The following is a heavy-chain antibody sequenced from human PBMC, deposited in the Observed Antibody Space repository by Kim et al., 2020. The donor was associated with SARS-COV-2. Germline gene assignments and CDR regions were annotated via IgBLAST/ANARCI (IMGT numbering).Heavy chain of an antibody. D-gene: IGHD3-10*01. CDR1: GFTFTSSA. J-gene: IGHJ6*03. CDR2: IVVGSGNT. V-gene: IGHV1-58*02. Sequence: SVKVSCKASGFTFTSSAMQWVRQARGQRLEWIGWIVVGSGNTNYAQKFQERVTITRDMSTSTAYMELSSLRSEDTAVYYCAAASMVRGTRRYYYYYMDVWGKGTTVTVSS. CDR3: AAASMVRGTRRYYYYYMDV.